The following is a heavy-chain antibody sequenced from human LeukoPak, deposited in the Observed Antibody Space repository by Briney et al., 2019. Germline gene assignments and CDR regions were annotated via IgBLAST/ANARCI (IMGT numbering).Heavy chain of an antibody. J-gene: IGHJ4*02. CDR1: GGSISGYF. CDR3: ARYSSSADYFDS. CDR2: IYYSGST. D-gene: IGHD6-6*01. V-gene: IGHV4-59*08. Sequence: SETLSLTCTVSGGSISGYFWSWIRQPPGKGLEWIGFIYYSGSTNYNPSLKSRVTISVDTSTNQFSLKLGSVTAADTAVYFCARYSSSADYFDSWGQGTLVTVSS.